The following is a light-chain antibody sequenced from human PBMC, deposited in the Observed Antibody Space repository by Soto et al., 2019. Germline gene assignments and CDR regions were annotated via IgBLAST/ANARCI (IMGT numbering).Light chain of an antibody. V-gene: IGLV2-11*01. CDR3: CSYAGSYTYV. CDR2: DVS. CDR1: SSDVGGYDF. Sequence: QSALAQPRSVSGSPGQSVTLSCTGTSSDVGGYDFVSWYQQYPGKAPKLIIFDVSKRPSGVPDRFSGSKSGNTASLTISGLQAEDEADYYCCSYAGSYTYVFGTGTKLTVL. J-gene: IGLJ1*01.